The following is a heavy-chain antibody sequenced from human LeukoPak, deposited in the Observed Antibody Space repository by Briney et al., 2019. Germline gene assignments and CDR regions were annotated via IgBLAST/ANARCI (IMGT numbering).Heavy chain of an antibody. V-gene: IGHV3-33*01. D-gene: IGHD2-21*01. CDR1: GYTFSSYG. CDR2: IWYDKSKK. J-gene: IGHJ4*02. CDR3: ARDGGIGLDY. Sequence: GGSLRLSCVASGYTFSSYGMHWVRQAPGKGLQWVAVIWYDKSKKYYTDSVKGRFTISRDVSKNTLYLQMNSLRAEDKAMYYCARDGGIGLDYWGQGTLVTVSS.